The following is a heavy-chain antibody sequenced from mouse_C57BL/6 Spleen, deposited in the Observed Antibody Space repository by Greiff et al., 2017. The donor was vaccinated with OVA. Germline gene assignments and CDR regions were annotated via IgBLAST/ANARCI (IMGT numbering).Heavy chain of an antibody. D-gene: IGHD1-1*01. CDR1: GYAFSSYW. V-gene: IGHV1-80*01. J-gene: IGHJ1*03. CDR3: AKDYGSSSWYFDV. CDR2: IYPGDGDT. Sequence: QVHVKQSGAELVKPGASVKISCKASGYAFSSYWMNWVKQRPGKGLEWIGQIYPGDGDTNYNGKFKGKATLTADKSSSTAYMQLSSLTSGDSAVYFCAKDYGSSSWYFDVWGTGTTVTVSS.